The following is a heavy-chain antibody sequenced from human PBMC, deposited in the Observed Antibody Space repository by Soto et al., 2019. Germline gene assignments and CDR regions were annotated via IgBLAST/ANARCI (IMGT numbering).Heavy chain of an antibody. J-gene: IGHJ6*02. CDR1: GFTFRTYT. Sequence: EVQLVESGGGLVKPGGSLRLSCVASGFTFRTYTMNWVRQAPGKGLEWVSGIRGFSPYTFYAESVKGRSTISRDNAKNSLYLQMNSLGVEDTAVYYCARDRGYDAHDYYYNAMDVWGQGTTVTVSS. CDR3: ARDRGYDAHDYYYNAMDV. D-gene: IGHD2-15*01. CDR2: IRGFSPYT. V-gene: IGHV3-21*01.